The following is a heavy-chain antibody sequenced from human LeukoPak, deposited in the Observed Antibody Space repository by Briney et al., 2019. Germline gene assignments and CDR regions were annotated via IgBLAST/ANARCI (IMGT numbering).Heavy chain of an antibody. V-gene: IGHV3-23*01. D-gene: IGHD3-22*01. Sequence: GGSLRLSCAASEFTFSSYVMAWVRQAPGKGLEWVSTITPGGGTYYADSVKGRFTISRDNSKNTLYLQMNSLRAEDTAVYYCAKGRRYTMIVVVITDYGMDVWGQGTTVTVSS. CDR1: EFTFSSYV. J-gene: IGHJ6*02. CDR3: AKGRRYTMIVVVITDYGMDV. CDR2: ITPGGGT.